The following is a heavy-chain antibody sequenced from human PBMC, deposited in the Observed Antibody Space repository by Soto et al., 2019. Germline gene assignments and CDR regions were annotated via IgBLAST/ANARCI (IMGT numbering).Heavy chain of an antibody. Sequence: SETLSLTCSVSGASVSSGSFYWSWIRQPPGKGLEWVGFIYNNETFNYNPSLKSRVTLSVDTSKHQFSLKLSSVTAADTAVYYCARVPLRYSSSHNFDSWGQGALVTVSS. CDR2: IYNNETF. J-gene: IGHJ4*02. CDR1: GASVSSGSFY. D-gene: IGHD6-19*01. CDR3: ARVPLRYSSSHNFDS. V-gene: IGHV4-61*01.